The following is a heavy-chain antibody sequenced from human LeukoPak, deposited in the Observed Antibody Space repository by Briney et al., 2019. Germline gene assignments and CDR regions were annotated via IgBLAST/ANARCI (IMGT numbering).Heavy chain of an antibody. CDR1: GFTFSSYA. D-gene: IGHD6-13*01. J-gene: IGHJ6*02. Sequence: GGSLRLSCAASGFTFSSYAMHWVRQAPGKGLEWVAVISYDGSNKYYADSVKGRFTISRDNSKNTLYLQMNSLRAEDTAVYYCARDASSWVHYYGMDVWGQGTTVTVSS. CDR3: ARDASSWVHYYGMDV. CDR2: ISYDGSNK. V-gene: IGHV3-30*14.